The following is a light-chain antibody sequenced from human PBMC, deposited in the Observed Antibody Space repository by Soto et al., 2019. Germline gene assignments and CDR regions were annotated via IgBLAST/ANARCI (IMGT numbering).Light chain of an antibody. Sequence: DIQLTQSPSSLSASPGDRVTISCRASQDINTYLAWYQQKPGKAPKLLIFAASTMQNGVPSRFSGSGSGTKFTVTITSLQPEDFATYYCQQRNSYPITFGQGTRLEIK. CDR2: AAS. CDR3: QQRNSYPIT. CDR1: QDINTY. V-gene: IGKV1-9*01. J-gene: IGKJ5*01.